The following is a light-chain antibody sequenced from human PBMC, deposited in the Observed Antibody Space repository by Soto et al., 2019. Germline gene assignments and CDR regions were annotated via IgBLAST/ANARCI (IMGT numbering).Light chain of an antibody. V-gene: IGKV3-20*01. CDR1: QSVDSTY. Sequence: EIVLTQSPGTLSLSPGERATLSCRASQSVDSTYLTWYQQKPGQAPRLLIYGASGRATGIPDRFSGSGSGTDFTLTISRLEPEDFATYYCLQHNSYPITFGQGTRLEIK. CDR2: GAS. J-gene: IGKJ5*01. CDR3: LQHNSYPIT.